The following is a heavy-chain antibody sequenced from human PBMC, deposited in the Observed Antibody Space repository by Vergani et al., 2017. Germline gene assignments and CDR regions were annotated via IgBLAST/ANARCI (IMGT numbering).Heavy chain of an antibody. Sequence: EVLLVESGGDLVQPGGSLRLSCEASGFIFQIYWMGWVRQAAGKGPEWVANIKQDGSEEYYEESVKGRFTITRDNAKKFIYLQMNSLRADDTAVYYCVRGGLATSYNGFDPWGKGTRVTVSS. CDR2: IKQDGSEE. D-gene: IGHD5-24*01. V-gene: IGHV3-7*01. CDR3: VRGGLATSYNGFDP. CDR1: GFIFQIYW. J-gene: IGHJ5*01.